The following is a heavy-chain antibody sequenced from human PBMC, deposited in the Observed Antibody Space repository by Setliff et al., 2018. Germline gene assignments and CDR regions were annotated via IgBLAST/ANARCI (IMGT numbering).Heavy chain of an antibody. J-gene: IGHJ4*02. CDR1: SYTFLSYG. D-gene: IGHD3-3*01. CDR3: GRAPRLEWILPTFDY. CDR2: ISAYTGKT. V-gene: IGHV1-18*01. Sequence: ASEKVSCKAVSYTFLSYGLGWVRQAPGQGLERMGWISAYTGKTDYAQNFQGRVTMTTDTSTSSAYMELRSLRYDDTAVYFCGRAPRLEWILPTFDYWGQGTPVTVSS.